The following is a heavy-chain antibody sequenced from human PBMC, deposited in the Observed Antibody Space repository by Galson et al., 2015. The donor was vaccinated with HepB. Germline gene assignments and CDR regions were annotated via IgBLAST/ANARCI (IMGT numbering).Heavy chain of an antibody. Sequence: SVKVSCKASGGTFSSYTISWVRQAPGQGLEWMGRIIPILGIANYAQKFQGRVTITADKSTSTAYMELSSLRSEDTAVYYCARSRHYYGSGSYYNVVDYWGQGTLVTVSS. J-gene: IGHJ4*02. CDR1: GGTFSSYT. CDR3: ARSRHYYGSGSYYNVVDY. V-gene: IGHV1-69*02. D-gene: IGHD3-10*01. CDR2: IIPILGIA.